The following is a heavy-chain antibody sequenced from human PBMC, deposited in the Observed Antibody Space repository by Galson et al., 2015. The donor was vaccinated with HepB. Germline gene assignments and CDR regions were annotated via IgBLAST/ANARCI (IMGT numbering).Heavy chain of an antibody. V-gene: IGHV3-9*01. D-gene: IGHD5-12*01. CDR2: ISWNSGSI. J-gene: IGHJ3*02. Sequence: SLRLSCAASGFTFDDYAMHWVRQAPGKGLEWVSGISWNSGSIGYADSVKGRFTISRDNAKNSLYLQMNSLRAEDTALYYCAKDMGRGSTGAFDIWGQGTMVTVSS. CDR3: AKDMGRGSTGAFDI. CDR1: GFTFDDYA.